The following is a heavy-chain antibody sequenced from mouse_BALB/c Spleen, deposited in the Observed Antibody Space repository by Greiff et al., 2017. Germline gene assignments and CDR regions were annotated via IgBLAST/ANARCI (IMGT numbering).Heavy chain of an antibody. CDR3: ARDDYRYDGGYFDV. D-gene: IGHD2-14*01. V-gene: IGHV1-69*02. CDR1: GYTFTSYW. J-gene: IGHJ1*01. Sequence: QVQLQQPGAELVKPGAPVKLSCKASGYTFTSYWMNWVKQRPGRGLEWIGRIDPSDSETHYNQKFKDKATLTVDKSSSTAYIQLSSLTSEDSAVYYCARDDYRYDGGYFDVWGAGTTVTVSS. CDR2: IDPSDSET.